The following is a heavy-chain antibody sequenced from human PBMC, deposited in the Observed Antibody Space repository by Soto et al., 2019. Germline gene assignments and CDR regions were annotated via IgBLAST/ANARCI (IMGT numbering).Heavy chain of an antibody. CDR1: GFTFKSYA. J-gene: IGHJ4*01. D-gene: IGHD1-1*01. Sequence: GGSLRLSCAASGFTFKSYAMNWVRQAPGKGLEWVAVISYDGAKKHYSDSVRGRFTISRDNAKDTLYLQMDSLGAGDTAVYYCAREVGGGVGTGGSLDNWGHGTLVTVSS. CDR2: ISYDGAKK. CDR3: AREVGGGVGTGGSLDN. V-gene: IGHV3-30-3*01.